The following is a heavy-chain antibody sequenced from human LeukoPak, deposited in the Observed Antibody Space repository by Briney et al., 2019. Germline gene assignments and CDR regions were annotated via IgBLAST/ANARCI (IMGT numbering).Heavy chain of an antibody. CDR3: ARTGEYYYGPCP. Sequence: PSETLSLTCAVYGGSFSGYYWSWIRQPPGKGLEWIGEINHSGSTYYNPSLKSRVTISVDTSKNQFSLKLSSVTAADTAVYYCARTGEYYYGPCPWGQGTLVTVSS. CDR2: INHSGST. D-gene: IGHD3-10*01. CDR1: GGSFSGYY. J-gene: IGHJ5*02. V-gene: IGHV4-34*01.